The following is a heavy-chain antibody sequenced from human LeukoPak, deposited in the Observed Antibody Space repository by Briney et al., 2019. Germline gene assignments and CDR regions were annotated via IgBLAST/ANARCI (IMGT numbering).Heavy chain of an antibody. D-gene: IGHD6-13*01. CDR1: GGSISSYY. V-gene: IGHV4-59*01. CDR2: IYYSGST. Sequence: PSETLSLTCTVSGGSISSYYWSWIRQPPGKGLEWIGYIYYSGSTNYNPPLKSRVTISVDTSKNQFSLKLSSVTAADTAVYYCARVRGIAAAGFFDYWGQGTLVTVSS. J-gene: IGHJ4*02. CDR3: ARVRGIAAAGFFDY.